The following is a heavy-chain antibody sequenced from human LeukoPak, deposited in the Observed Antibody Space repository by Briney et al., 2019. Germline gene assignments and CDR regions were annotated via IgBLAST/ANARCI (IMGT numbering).Heavy chain of an antibody. J-gene: IGHJ4*02. Sequence: SETLSLTCTVSGGSISSYYWSWIRQPPGTRLEWIGYIYYSGSSNYNPSLKSRVTMSVDTSKNQFSLNLSSVTAADTAVYYCARVRSSGWYPFDYWGQGTLVTVSS. CDR3: ARVRSSGWYPFDY. CDR1: GGSISSYY. D-gene: IGHD6-19*01. V-gene: IGHV4-59*08. CDR2: IYYSGSS.